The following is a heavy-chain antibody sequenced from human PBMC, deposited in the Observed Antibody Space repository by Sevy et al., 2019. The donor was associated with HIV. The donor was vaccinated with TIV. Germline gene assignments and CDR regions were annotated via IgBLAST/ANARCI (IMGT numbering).Heavy chain of an antibody. CDR3: TAGVGTSDFDY. CDR2: IKSKTDGGTR. CDR1: GFPFSSYS. V-gene: IGHV3-15*01. J-gene: IGHJ4*02. D-gene: IGHD1-26*01. Sequence: GGSLRLSCAASGFPFSSYSFYWVRQAPGKGLEWVGRIKSKTDGGTRDFAAPVKGRFAIARDDSKNTLSLQMDSLKTEDTAVYYCTAGVGTSDFDYWGQGILVTVSS.